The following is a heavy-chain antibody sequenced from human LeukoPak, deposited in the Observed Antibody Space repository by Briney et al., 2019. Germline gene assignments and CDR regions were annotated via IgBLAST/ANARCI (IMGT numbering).Heavy chain of an antibody. J-gene: IGHJ4*02. CDR1: GESFSGYF. CDR2: INHSGST. V-gene: IGHV4-34*01. Sequence: SETLSLTCGVHGESFSGYFWSWIRQPPGKGLGWIGEINHSGSTNYNPSLKSRVTISVDTSKNQFSLKLSSVTAADTAVYYCARQTPDTAMVTNYFDYWGQGTLVTVSS. D-gene: IGHD5-18*01. CDR3: ARQTPDTAMVTNYFDY.